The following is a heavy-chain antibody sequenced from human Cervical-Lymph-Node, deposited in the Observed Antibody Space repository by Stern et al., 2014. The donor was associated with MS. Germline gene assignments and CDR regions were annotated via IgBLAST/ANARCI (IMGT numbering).Heavy chain of an antibody. CDR1: GYTFTSYY. J-gene: IGHJ6*02. D-gene: IGHD3-10*01. Sequence: VHLVESGAEVKKPGASVKVSCKASGYTFTSYYMHWVRQAPGQGLEWMGIINPSGGSASYAQKFQGRVTMTRDTSTSTVYMELSILRSEYTAVYYCAANLYGSGSYYYYYGMDVWGQGTTVTVSS. CDR3: AANLYGSGSYYYYYGMDV. CDR2: INPSGGSA. V-gene: IGHV1-46*01.